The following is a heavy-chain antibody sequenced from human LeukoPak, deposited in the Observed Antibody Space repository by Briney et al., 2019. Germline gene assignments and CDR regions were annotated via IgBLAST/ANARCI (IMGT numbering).Heavy chain of an antibody. V-gene: IGHV3-7*05. CDR1: GLTFSSYW. J-gene: IGHJ4*02. CDR3: ARDNGGSGWVH. CDR2: INIDGSEK. D-gene: IGHD6-19*01. Sequence: GGSLRLSCAASGLTFSSYWMSWVRQAPGKGLEWVANINIDGSEKHYVDSVKGRFTISRDNTKNSLYLQMNSLRAEDTAVYYCARDNGGSGWVHWGQGTLVTVSS.